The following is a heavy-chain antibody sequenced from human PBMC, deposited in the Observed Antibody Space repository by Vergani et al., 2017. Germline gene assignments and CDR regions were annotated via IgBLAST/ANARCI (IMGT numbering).Heavy chain of an antibody. CDR3: AGLTRPSAFDY. V-gene: IGHV3-48*03. J-gene: IGHJ4*02. CDR1: GFTFSSYE. D-gene: IGHD6-6*01. Sequence: EVQLVESGGGLVQPGGSLRLSCAASGFTFSSYEMHWVRQAPGKGLEWVSSISSSSSYIYYADSVKGRFTISRDNAKNALYLQMNSLRAEDTAVYYCAGLTRPSAFDYGGQGTLVTVSS. CDR2: ISSSSSYI.